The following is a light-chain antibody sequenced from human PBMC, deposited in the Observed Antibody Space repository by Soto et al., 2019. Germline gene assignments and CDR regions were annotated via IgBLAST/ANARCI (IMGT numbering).Light chain of an antibody. CDR1: SSDVGGYNY. CDR2: DVS. Sequence: QSALAQPASVSGSPGQWITISCTGTSSDVGGYNYVSWYQQHPGKAPKLIFYDVSNRPSGVSNRFSGSKSGNTASLTISGLQAEDEADYYCSSYTSSRTYIFGTGTKVTVL. V-gene: IGLV2-14*03. J-gene: IGLJ1*01. CDR3: SSYTSSRTYI.